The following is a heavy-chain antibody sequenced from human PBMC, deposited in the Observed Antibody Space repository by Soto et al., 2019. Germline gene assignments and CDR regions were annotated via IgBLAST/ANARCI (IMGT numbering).Heavy chain of an antibody. J-gene: IGHJ4*02. CDR1: GDSVSSDGAA. V-gene: IGHV6-1*01. Sequence: SQSLSLTCAISGDSVSSDGAAWNWIRQSPSRGLEWLGRTYYRSKWYIDYAVSVKGRITIHPDTSKNQFSLQLNSATPEDTAVYYCAGDRRGAPSGFHYWGQGTLVTVSS. CDR3: AGDRRGAPSGFHY. D-gene: IGHD3-10*01. CDR2: TYYRSKWYI.